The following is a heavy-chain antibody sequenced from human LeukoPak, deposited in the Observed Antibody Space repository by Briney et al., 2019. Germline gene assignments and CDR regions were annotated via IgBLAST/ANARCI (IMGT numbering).Heavy chain of an antibody. CDR1: GFSFSNAW. CDR3: ARDSHSSSWYSEFDY. J-gene: IGHJ4*02. D-gene: IGHD6-13*01. CDR2: INILSNYI. Sequence: PGGSLRLSCAASGFSFSNAWMSWVRQAPGKGLEWVSSINILSNYIYYADSVKGRFTISRDNAKNSLYLQMNSLRAEDTAVYYCARDSHSSSWYSEFDYWGQGTLVTVSS. V-gene: IGHV3-21*01.